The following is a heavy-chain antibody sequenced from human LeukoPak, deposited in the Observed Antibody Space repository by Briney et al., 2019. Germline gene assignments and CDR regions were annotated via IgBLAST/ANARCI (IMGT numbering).Heavy chain of an antibody. Sequence: PSETLSLTCTVSGGSIHSGGFYWSWIRQHPGTGLEWIGHIYYSGSTYYNPSLKSRGIISVETSKNQFSLKLSSVTAADTAVYYCARIMLSWREFGCWGQGTLVTVSS. CDR3: ARIMLSWREFGC. V-gene: IGHV4-31*03. J-gene: IGHJ4*02. D-gene: IGHD1-26*01. CDR2: IYYSGST. CDR1: GGSIHSGGFY.